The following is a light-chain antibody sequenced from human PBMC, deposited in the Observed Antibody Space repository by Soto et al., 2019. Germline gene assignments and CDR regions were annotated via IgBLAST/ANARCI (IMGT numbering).Light chain of an antibody. Sequence: EIVLTQSPGTLSLSPVERATLSCRASQSVSSSYLAWYQQKPGQAPRLLIYGASSRATGIPDRFSGSGSGTDFTLTISRLEPEDFALYYCQHYGSSLFTFGPGTKVDIK. CDR1: QSVSSSY. V-gene: IGKV3-20*01. CDR3: QHYGSSLFT. CDR2: GAS. J-gene: IGKJ3*01.